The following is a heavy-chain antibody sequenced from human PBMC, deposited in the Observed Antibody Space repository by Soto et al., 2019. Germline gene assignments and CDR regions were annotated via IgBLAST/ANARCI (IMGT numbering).Heavy chain of an antibody. CDR3: ASSVLVTSTMNYFDL. CDR1: GYSFGNFW. D-gene: IGHD2-8*02. Sequence: GESLKISCQASGYSFGNFWIAWVRQMPGEGLEWLGIIYPDDSDTRYSPSFLGQVTISADKSIKTTYLQWSSLKASDTAIYFCASSVLVTSTMNYFDLWGQGTLVTVSS. CDR2: IYPDDSDT. V-gene: IGHV5-51*01. J-gene: IGHJ4*02.